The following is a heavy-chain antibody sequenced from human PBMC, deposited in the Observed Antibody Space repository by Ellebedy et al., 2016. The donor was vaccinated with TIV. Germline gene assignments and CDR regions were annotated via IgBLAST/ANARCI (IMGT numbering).Heavy chain of an antibody. CDR3: ARASAVAAPLPDP. CDR2: INPNSGGT. Sequence: ASVKVSXXASGYTFTGYYMHWVRPAPGQGLEWMGWINPNSGGTNYAQKFQGRVTMTRDTSVSTAYMELSRLRSDDTAVYYCARASAVAAPLPDPWGQGTLVTVSS. J-gene: IGHJ5*02. V-gene: IGHV1-2*02. CDR1: GYTFTGYY. D-gene: IGHD6-19*01.